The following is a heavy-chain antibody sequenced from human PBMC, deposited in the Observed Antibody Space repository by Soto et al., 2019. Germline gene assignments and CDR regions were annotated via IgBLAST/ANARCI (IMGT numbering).Heavy chain of an antibody. J-gene: IGHJ1*01. D-gene: IGHD3-9*01. Sequence: SVKVSCKASGGTFSSYTISWVRQAPGQGLEWMGRIIPILGIANYAQKFQGRVTITADKSTSTAYMELSSLRSEDTAVYYCARAPPPYYDILTGYSPSSEYFQHWG. CDR1: GGTFSSYT. V-gene: IGHV1-69*02. CDR2: IIPILGIA. CDR3: ARAPPPYYDILTGYSPSSEYFQH.